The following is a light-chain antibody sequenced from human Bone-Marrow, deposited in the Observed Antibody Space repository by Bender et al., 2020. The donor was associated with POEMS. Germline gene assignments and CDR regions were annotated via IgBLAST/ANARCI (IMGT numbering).Light chain of an antibody. V-gene: IGLV3-1*01. CDR3: QAWDTSTAWGV. J-gene: IGLJ2*01. CDR1: KLGDKF. Sequence: SYELTQPPSVSVSPGQTASITCSGDKLGDKFACWYQQKAGQSPVLVIYQNNIRPSGIPERFSGSNSGNTATLTISGTQAVDEADYYCQAWDTSTAWGVFGGGTKLTVL. CDR2: QNN.